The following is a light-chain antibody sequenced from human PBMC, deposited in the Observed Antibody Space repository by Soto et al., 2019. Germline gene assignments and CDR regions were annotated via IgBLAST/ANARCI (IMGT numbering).Light chain of an antibody. Sequence: DIQMTQSPSSLSASVGDRVTISCRASQSISTYLNWYQHKPGQAPSLLIYVASSLQTGVPSRFSGSGSGTDFTLSISSLQPEDFATYYRQQSHSAPLTFGGGTKVEIK. CDR2: VAS. CDR3: QQSHSAPLT. CDR1: QSISTY. V-gene: IGKV1-39*01. J-gene: IGKJ4*01.